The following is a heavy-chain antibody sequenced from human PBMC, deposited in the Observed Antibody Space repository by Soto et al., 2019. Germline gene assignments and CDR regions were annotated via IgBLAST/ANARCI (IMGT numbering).Heavy chain of an antibody. CDR3: TKSSVHCSGGSCFDF. CDR2: ISGSGATT. CDR1: GFTFSDYA. V-gene: IGHV3-23*01. Sequence: EVQLLESGGGLAQPGGSLTLSCVASGFTFSDYAMSWVRQAPGKRLEWLSLISGSGATTYYADSVKGRFIVSRDKSKNTVYLQMNSLRADDTALYYCTKSSVHCSGGSCFDFWGQGTLVTVSS. J-gene: IGHJ5*01. D-gene: IGHD2-15*01.